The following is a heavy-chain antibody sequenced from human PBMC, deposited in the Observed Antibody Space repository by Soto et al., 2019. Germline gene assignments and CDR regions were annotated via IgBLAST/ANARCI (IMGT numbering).Heavy chain of an antibody. V-gene: IGHV1-69*08. Sequence: QVQLVQSGAEVKKPGSSVNVSCKDSGGTFSSYTISWVQQAPGQGVEWMGRIIPLHGIANYAQKFQGRVTITADKSTSTAYMELSSLRSEDTAVYYCARDRGLHLGYDYWGQGTLVTVSS. CDR1: GGTFSSYT. CDR3: ARDRGLHLGYDY. J-gene: IGHJ4*02. D-gene: IGHD3-16*01. CDR2: IIPLHGIA.